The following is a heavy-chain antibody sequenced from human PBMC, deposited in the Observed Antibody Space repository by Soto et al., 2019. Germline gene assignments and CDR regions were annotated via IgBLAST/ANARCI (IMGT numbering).Heavy chain of an antibody. CDR3: AKDAGYYSNVPWFDP. CDR1: GFTFSSYA. Sequence: LSCAASGFTFSSYAMSWVRQAPGKGLEWVSAISGSGGSTYYADSVKGRFTISRDNSKNTLYLQMNSLRAEDTAVYYCAKDAGYYSNVPWFDPWGQGTLVTVSS. J-gene: IGHJ5*02. D-gene: IGHD4-4*01. CDR2: ISGSGGST. V-gene: IGHV3-23*01.